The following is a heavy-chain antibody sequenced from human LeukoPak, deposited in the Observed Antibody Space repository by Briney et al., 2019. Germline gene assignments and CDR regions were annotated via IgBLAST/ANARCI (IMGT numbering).Heavy chain of an antibody. CDR3: ARDRSSDWHFDF. Sequence: GGSLRLSCAASGFTFSHYNMNWVRQAPGKGLEWVSSISGSTSYIHYADSAKGRFTISRDNAKNSLFLQMNSLRAEDTAVYYCARDRSSDWHFDFWGPGTPVTVSS. D-gene: IGHD6-19*01. J-gene: IGHJ4*02. CDR1: GFTFSHYN. V-gene: IGHV3-21*01. CDR2: ISGSTSYI.